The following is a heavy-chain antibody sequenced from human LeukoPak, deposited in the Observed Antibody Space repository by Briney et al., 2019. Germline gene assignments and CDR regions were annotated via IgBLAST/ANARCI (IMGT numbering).Heavy chain of an antibody. J-gene: IGHJ6*03. CDR3: AKKASRDYYYMDV. V-gene: IGHV3-23*01. CDR1: GFTFSSYS. CDR2: ISASGGTT. Sequence: GGSLRLSCAASGFTFSSYSMNWVRQAPGKGLEWVSSISASGGTTQYADSVKGRFSISRDNSKNTVYLQMNSLRAEDTAVYYCAKKASRDYYYMDVWGKGTTVTVSS.